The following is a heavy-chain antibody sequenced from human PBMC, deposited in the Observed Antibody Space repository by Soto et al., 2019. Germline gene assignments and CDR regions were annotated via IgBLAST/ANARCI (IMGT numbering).Heavy chain of an antibody. CDR2: ISGSGGST. J-gene: IGHJ4*02. Sequence: GGSLRLSCAASGFTFSSYAMSWVRQAPGKGLEWVSAISGSGGSTYYADSVKGRFTISRDNSKNTLYLQMNSLRAEDTAVYYCAKEGWYYYDRSGYYPTPYWGQGTLVTVS. CDR1: GFTFSSYA. V-gene: IGHV3-23*01. D-gene: IGHD3-22*01. CDR3: AKEGWYYYDRSGYYPTPY.